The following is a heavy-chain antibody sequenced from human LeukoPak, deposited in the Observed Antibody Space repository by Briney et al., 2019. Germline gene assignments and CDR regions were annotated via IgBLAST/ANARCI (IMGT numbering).Heavy chain of an antibody. Sequence: SETLSLTCTVSGGSISSGGYYWIWIRQPPGKGRVWIGYIYYSGSTYHNPSLKSRVMISVDTSKNQFSLKLSSVTAADTAVYYCASLYCSGGSCYFDYWGQGTLVSVSS. D-gene: IGHD2-15*01. CDR1: GGSISSGGYY. V-gene: IGHV4-31*03. CDR2: IYYSGST. J-gene: IGHJ4*02. CDR3: ASLYCSGGSCYFDY.